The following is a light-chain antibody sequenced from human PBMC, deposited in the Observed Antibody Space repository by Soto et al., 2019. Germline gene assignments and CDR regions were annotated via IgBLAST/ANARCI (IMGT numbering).Light chain of an antibody. CDR3: CSYTISATLV. Sequence: QSVLTQPASVYGSPGQSITISCSGTTNDIGGYNYVSWYQHHPGKVPKVIIYEVRNRPSGVSNRFSGSKSGNTASLTISGLQAEDEADYYCCSYTISATLVFGGGTKLPVL. CDR2: EVR. V-gene: IGLV2-14*01. J-gene: IGLJ3*02. CDR1: TNDIGGYNY.